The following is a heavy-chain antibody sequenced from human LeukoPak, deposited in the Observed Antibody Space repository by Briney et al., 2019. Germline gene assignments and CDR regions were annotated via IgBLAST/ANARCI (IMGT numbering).Heavy chain of an antibody. CDR3: ARARITMVRGAPPDY. V-gene: IGHV4-34*01. CDR1: GGSFSGYY. D-gene: IGHD3-10*01. CDR2: INHSGST. J-gene: IGHJ4*02. Sequence: SETLSLTCAVYGGSFSGYYWSWIRQHPGKGLEWIGEINHSGSTNYNPSLKSRVTISVDTSKNQFSLKRSSVTAADTAVYYCARARITMVRGAPPDYWGQGTLVTVSS.